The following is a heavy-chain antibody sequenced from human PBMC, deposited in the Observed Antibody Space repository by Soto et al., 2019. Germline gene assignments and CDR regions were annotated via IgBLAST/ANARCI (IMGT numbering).Heavy chain of an antibody. Sequence: QVQLVESGGGVVQPGRSLRLSCEGSGFIFSNNGMHWVRQAPGKGLEWVAFMSYDGSAKFLADSVKGRFTISRDNSKSTLFLNMSSLRAEDTAMYYCAIVRVADSPLDHWGQGTLVTVSS. V-gene: IGHV3-30*03. D-gene: IGHD3-10*02. J-gene: IGHJ4*02. CDR3: AIVRVADSPLDH. CDR1: GFIFSNNG. CDR2: MSYDGSAK.